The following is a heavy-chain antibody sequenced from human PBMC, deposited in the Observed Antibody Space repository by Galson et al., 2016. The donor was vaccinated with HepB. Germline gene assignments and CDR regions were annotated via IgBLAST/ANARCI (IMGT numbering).Heavy chain of an antibody. V-gene: IGHV1-18*01. J-gene: IGHJ4*02. CDR1: GYTFTSYA. CDR2: IDTSNGNT. D-gene: IGHD6-6*01. CDR3: ARHYSSTWPAGLIFDS. Sequence: QSGAEVKKPGASVKVSCKASGYTFTSYAISWVRQAPAQALEHLGWIDTSNGNTNYPQKFQDRVTLTTDTSTSTTYMELRSLISDDTAVYYCARHYSSTWPAGLIFDSWGPGTRVTVSS.